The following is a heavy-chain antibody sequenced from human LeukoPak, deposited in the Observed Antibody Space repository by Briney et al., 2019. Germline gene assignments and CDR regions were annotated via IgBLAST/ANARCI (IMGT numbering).Heavy chain of an antibody. CDR3: ARSGVTAINLDY. CDR2: IIPILGIA. V-gene: IGHV1-69*04. D-gene: IGHD2-21*02. J-gene: IGHJ4*02. CDR1: GGTFSSYA. Sequence: GSSAKVSCKASGGTFSSYAISWVRQAPGQGLEWMGRIIPILGIANYAQKFQGRVTITADKSTSTAYMELSSLRSEDTAVYYCARSGVTAINLDYWGQGTLVTVSS.